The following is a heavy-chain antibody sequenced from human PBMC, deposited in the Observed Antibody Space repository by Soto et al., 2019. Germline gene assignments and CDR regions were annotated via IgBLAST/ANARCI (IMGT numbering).Heavy chain of an antibody. CDR2: IHPDGSET. Sequence: VQLVESGGNLVQPGGSLRLSCAASGFTFRNYWMTWVRQAPAKGLEWVADIHPDGSETYYVDSVRGRFTISRDNAENSLYLRLNSQRDDDTAVYYCTRNRGWHHLDNWGQGALVTVSS. J-gene: IGHJ4*02. CDR1: GFTFRNYW. V-gene: IGHV3-7*04. CDR3: TRNRGWHHLDN. D-gene: IGHD6-19*01.